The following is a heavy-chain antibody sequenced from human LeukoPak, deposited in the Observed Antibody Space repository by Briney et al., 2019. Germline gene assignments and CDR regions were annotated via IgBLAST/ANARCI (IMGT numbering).Heavy chain of an antibody. Sequence: GGSLRLSCAASGFTFSSYAMHWVRQAPGKGLEWVAVISYDGSNKYYADSVKGRFTISRDNSKNTLYLQMNSLRAEDTAVYYCARDEDYGGNSRLGKDYWGQGTLVTVSS. CDR3: ARDEDYGGNSRLGKDY. J-gene: IGHJ4*02. D-gene: IGHD4-23*01. CDR1: GFTFSSYA. V-gene: IGHV3-30-3*01. CDR2: ISYDGSNK.